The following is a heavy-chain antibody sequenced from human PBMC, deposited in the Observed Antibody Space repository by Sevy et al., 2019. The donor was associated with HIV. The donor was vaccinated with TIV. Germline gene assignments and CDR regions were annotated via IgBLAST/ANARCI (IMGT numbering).Heavy chain of an antibody. V-gene: IGHV3-48*03. J-gene: IGHJ4*02. CDR3: ARGATEYYFDY. D-gene: IGHD1-1*01. CDR2: ISSSGSTM. Sequence: GGSLRLSCAASGFTFSSYEMNWVRQAPGKGLEWVSYISSSGSTMYYADSVKGRFTISRDNAKNSLYLQMNSLRAEDTAVYYCARGATEYYFDYWCQGTLVTVSS. CDR1: GFTFSSYE.